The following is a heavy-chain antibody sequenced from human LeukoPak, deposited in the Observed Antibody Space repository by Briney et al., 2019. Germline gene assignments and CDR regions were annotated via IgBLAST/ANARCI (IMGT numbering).Heavy chain of an antibody. J-gene: IGHJ5*02. CDR1: GGSISSYY. CDR2: IYYSGST. CDR3: ARGYCSSTSCYMFDP. V-gene: IGHV4-59*01. D-gene: IGHD2-2*02. Sequence: PSETLSLTCTVSGGSISSYYWSWIRQPPGKGLEWIGYIYYSGSTNYNPSLKSRVTISVDTSKNQFSLKLSSVTAADTAVYYCARGYCSSTSCYMFDPWGRGTLVTVSS.